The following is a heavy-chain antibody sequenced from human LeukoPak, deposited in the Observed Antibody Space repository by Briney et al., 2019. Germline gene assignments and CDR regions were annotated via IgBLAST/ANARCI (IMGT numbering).Heavy chain of an antibody. J-gene: IGHJ6*02. CDR2: IYYSGST. V-gene: IGHV4-59*01. D-gene: IGHD3-22*01. Sequence: PSETLSLTCTVSGGSISSYYWSWIRQPPGKGLEWIGYIYYSGSTNYNPSLKSRVTISVDTSKNQFSLKLSSVTAADTAVYYCASGGDSSGYYYSKIGYYYYYGMDVWGQGTTVTVSS. CDR1: GGSISSYY. CDR3: ASGGDSSGYYYSKIGYYYYYGMDV.